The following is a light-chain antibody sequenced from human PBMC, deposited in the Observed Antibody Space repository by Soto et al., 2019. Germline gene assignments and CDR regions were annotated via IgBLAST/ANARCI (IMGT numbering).Light chain of an antibody. V-gene: IGLV1-40*01. Sequence: QSVLTQPPSVSGAPGQRVTISCTGSSSNIGAGYDVHWYQQLPGTAPKLLIYGNNNRPSGVPDRFSGSKSGTSASLAITGLQTEDEADYYCRSYDSSLKVFGTGTKLTVL. CDR2: GNN. J-gene: IGLJ1*01. CDR3: RSYDSSLKV. CDR1: SSNIGAGYD.